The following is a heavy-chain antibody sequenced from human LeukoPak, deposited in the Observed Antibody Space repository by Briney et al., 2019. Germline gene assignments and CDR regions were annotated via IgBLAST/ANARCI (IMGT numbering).Heavy chain of an antibody. CDR3: ARSDGTRRSHFDY. Sequence: GASVTVSFKSSGYSFTSYGISWVRQAPGQGLEWMGWISAYNGNTNYAQKFQGRVTLTTDTSTSTAYMELWSLRSDDTAVYYCARSDGTRRSHFDYWGQGTLVTVSS. CDR2: ISAYNGNT. CDR1: GYSFTSYG. V-gene: IGHV1-18*01. D-gene: IGHD1-14*01. J-gene: IGHJ4*02.